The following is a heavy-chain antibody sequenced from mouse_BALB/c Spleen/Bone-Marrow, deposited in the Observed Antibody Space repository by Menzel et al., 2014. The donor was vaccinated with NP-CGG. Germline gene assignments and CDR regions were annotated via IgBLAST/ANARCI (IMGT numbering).Heavy chain of an antibody. CDR3: ARRAYGGSYGFAY. D-gene: IGHD1-1*01. J-gene: IGHJ3*01. CDR2: INPSTDYT. Sequence: VQLQQSGAELAKPGASLKMSCKASGYTFTSYWMHWVKQRPGQGLEWIGYINPSTDYTEYNQKFRDKATLTADKSSSTAFMQLSSLTSEDSAVYYCARRAYGGSYGFAYWGQGTLVTVSA. V-gene: IGHV1-7*01. CDR1: GYTFTSYW.